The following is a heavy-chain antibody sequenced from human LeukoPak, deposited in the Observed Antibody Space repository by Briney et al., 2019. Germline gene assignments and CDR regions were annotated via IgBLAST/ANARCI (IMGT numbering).Heavy chain of an antibody. CDR1: GYTFTGYY. V-gene: IGHV1-2*02. Sequence: GASVKVSCKASGYTFTGYYMHWVRQAPGQGLEWMGWINPNSGGTNYAQKLQGRVTMTRDTSISTAYMELSRLTSDDTAVHYCARDPEYYDSSGRGPFVYYYYYMDVWGKGTTVTVSS. J-gene: IGHJ6*03. D-gene: IGHD3-22*01. CDR3: ARDPEYYDSSGRGPFVYYYYYMDV. CDR2: INPNSGGT.